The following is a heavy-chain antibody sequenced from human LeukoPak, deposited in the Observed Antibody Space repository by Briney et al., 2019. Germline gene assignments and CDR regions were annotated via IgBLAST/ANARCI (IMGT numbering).Heavy chain of an antibody. J-gene: IGHJ4*02. Sequence: TTSETLSLTCTVSGGSISSYYWSWIRQPPGKGLEWIGYIYYSGSTNYNPSLKSRVTISVDTSKNQFSLKLSSVTAADTAVYYCATSRYSSGWYIDYWGQGTLVTVSS. CDR3: ATSRYSSGWYIDY. D-gene: IGHD6-19*01. CDR1: GGSISSYY. V-gene: IGHV4-59*08. CDR2: IYYSGST.